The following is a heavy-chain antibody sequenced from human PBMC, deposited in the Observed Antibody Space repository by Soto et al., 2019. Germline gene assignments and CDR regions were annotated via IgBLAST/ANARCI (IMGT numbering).Heavy chain of an antibody. CDR2: ISGSSDII. Sequence: EVQLVESGGGLIQRGGSLRLSCAASGFTLSIYSLNWVRQAPRKGLEWLSYISGSSDIIYYADSVKGRFTISRDNAKNSLYLQMSSLRDEDTAVYFCVRGFDLQSGMDVWGQGTTVTVSS. D-gene: IGHD3-10*01. CDR1: GFTLSIYS. CDR3: VRGFDLQSGMDV. V-gene: IGHV3-48*02. J-gene: IGHJ6*02.